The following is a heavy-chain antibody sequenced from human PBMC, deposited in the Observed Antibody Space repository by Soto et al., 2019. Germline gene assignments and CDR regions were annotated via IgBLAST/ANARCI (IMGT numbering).Heavy chain of an antibody. Sequence: QVQLVESGGGVIQPGTSLRLSCAASGFTFSSYGMHWVRQAPGKGLEWVAVISYDGSNKYYADSVKGRFTISRDNSKNTLYLQMNSLRAEDTAVYYCAKDLGGVPYGDYVPDYWGQGTLVTVSS. J-gene: IGHJ4*02. V-gene: IGHV3-30*18. D-gene: IGHD4-17*01. CDR3: AKDLGGVPYGDYVPDY. CDR2: ISYDGSNK. CDR1: GFTFSSYG.